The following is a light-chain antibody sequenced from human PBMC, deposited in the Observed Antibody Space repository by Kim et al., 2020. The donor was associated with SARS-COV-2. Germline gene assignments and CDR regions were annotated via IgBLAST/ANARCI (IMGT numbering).Light chain of an antibody. CDR1: NGFASPA. CDR2: GTS. V-gene: IGKV3-20*01. J-gene: IGKJ2*01. CDR3: QQYGTSMPYA. Sequence: ERPTLSCQASNGFASPAPLAWYQQIRGQAPRLLIYGTSTRATGIPDRFSGSGSGTDFTLTISKVEPEDFAIYWCQQYGTSMPYAFGQGTKLEI.